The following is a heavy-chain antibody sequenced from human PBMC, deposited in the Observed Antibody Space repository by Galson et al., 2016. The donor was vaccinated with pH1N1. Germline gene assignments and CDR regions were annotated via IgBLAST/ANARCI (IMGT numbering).Heavy chain of an antibody. CDR3: AKKIGSD. D-gene: IGHD3-22*01. CDR2: IMEDGSTK. CDR1: GFTFSSYW. Sequence: SLRLSCAASGFTFSSYWMRWIRQAPGKGLEWVANIMEDGSTKYYVDSVKGRFTISRDNAKNPLYLQMNSLRAEDTAVYYFAKKIGSDWGQGPLVTGSS. J-gene: IGHJ4*02. V-gene: IGHV3-7*01.